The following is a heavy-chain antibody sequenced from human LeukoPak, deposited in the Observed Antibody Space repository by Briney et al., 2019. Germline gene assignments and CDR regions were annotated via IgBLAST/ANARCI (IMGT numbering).Heavy chain of an antibody. V-gene: IGHV3-30*02. CDR1: GFTFSTYG. Sequence: GGSLRLSCAASGFTFSTYGMHWVRQAPGKGLEWVAFIRYDGSNKYYADSVKGRFTISRDNSKNTLYLQMNSLRAEDTAVYYCAKTPPDYYDTRDYWGQGTLVTVSS. J-gene: IGHJ4*02. CDR3: AKTPPDYYDTRDY. CDR2: IRYDGSNK. D-gene: IGHD3-22*01.